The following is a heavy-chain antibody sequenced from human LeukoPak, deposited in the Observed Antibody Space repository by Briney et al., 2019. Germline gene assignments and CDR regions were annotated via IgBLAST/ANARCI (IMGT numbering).Heavy chain of an antibody. D-gene: IGHD1-26*01. Sequence: GSLRLSCAASGFTFDNYRMSWVRQAPGKGMEWVSTVNADGGNTYYADSVKGRFTISRDNSKSTLILQMNSLRVEDTALYYCTKRVKYGGTWDHFADWGQGTLVTVSS. CDR3: TKRVKYGGTWDHFAD. J-gene: IGHJ4*02. CDR1: GFTFDNYR. CDR2: VNADGGNT. V-gene: IGHV3-23*01.